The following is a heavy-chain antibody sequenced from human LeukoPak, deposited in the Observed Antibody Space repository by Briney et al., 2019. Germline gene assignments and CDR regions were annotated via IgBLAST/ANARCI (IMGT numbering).Heavy chain of an antibody. CDR1: EFIFSSYW. D-gene: IGHD6-19*01. Sequence: GGSLRLSCAASEFIFSSYWMSWVRQAPGKGLEWVANIKQDGSEKYYVDSVKARFTISRDNAKNSLFLQMNSLRAEDTAVYYCAREAAMTGTVIDYWGQGTLVTVSS. J-gene: IGHJ4*02. V-gene: IGHV3-7*01. CDR2: IKQDGSEK. CDR3: AREAAMTGTVIDY.